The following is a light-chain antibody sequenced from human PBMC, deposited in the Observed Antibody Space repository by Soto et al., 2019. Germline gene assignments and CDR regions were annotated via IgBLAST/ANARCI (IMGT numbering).Light chain of an antibody. CDR2: GAS. Sequence: EIVLTHSPATLSLSPGERATLSCSSSQSVSSYLAWYQQKPGQPPRLLIYGASNRATGIPARFSGSGSGTDFTLTISSLEPEDSAVYYCLQRSNWLTFGGGTKV. CDR1: QSVSSY. J-gene: IGKJ4*01. CDR3: LQRSNWLT. V-gene: IGKV3-11*01.